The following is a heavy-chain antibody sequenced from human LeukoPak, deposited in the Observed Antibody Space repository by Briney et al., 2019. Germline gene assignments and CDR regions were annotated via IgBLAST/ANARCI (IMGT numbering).Heavy chain of an antibody. CDR3: ARDSDLKGPEDLEWLPYFDY. D-gene: IGHD3-3*01. Sequence: GGSLRLSCAASGFTFSSYAMHWVRQAPGKGLEWVAVISYDGSNKYYADSVKGRFTISRDNSKNTLYLQMNSLRAEDTAVYYCARDSDLKGPEDLEWLPYFDYWGQGTLVTVSS. CDR1: GFTFSSYA. V-gene: IGHV3-30-3*01. CDR2: ISYDGSNK. J-gene: IGHJ4*02.